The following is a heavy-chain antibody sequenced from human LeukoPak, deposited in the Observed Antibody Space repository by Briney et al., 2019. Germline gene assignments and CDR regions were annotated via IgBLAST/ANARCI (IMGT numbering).Heavy chain of an antibody. CDR3: ARDSGYYGSGSYYTFDY. CDR1: GFTFNDYG. CDR2: ITWNGEII. D-gene: IGHD3-10*01. J-gene: IGHJ4*02. Sequence: GGSLRLSCEAYGFTFNDYGMSWVRQAPGQGPEWVSGITWNGEIIDYAASVKGRFTISRDNAKNSLYLRMNSLRDEDTAVYYCARDSGYYGSGSYYTFDYWGQGTLVTVSS. V-gene: IGHV3-20*04.